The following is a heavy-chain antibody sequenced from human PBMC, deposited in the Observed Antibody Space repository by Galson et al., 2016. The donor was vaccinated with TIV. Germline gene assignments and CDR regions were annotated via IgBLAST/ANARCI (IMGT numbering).Heavy chain of an antibody. CDR1: GGSISSGAYH. J-gene: IGHJ5*02. D-gene: IGHD3-3*01. Sequence: TLSLTCNVSGGSISSGAYHWSWIRRHPGKGLEWIGFISHSGTTYYNSSLKSRVTISVDTSKNQFSLTLSSVTAADTAMYFCARGRTTIFGVVAAWFDPWGQGTLVTVSS. CDR3: ARGRTTIFGVVAAWFDP. CDR2: ISHSGTT. V-gene: IGHV4-31*03.